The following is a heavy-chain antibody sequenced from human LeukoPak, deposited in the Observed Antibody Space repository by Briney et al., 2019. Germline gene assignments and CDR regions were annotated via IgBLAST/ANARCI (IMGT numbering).Heavy chain of an antibody. V-gene: IGHV4-34*01. J-gene: IGHJ3*02. CDR1: GGSISSYY. CDR3: ASKRTYYYDSSGSPLVVAFDI. Sequence: PSETLSLTCTVSGGSISSYYWSWIRQPPGKGLEWIGEINHSGSTNYNPSLKSRVTISVDTSKNQFSLKLSSVTAADTAVYYCASKRTYYYDSSGSPLVVAFDIWGQGTMVTVSS. CDR2: INHSGST. D-gene: IGHD3-22*01.